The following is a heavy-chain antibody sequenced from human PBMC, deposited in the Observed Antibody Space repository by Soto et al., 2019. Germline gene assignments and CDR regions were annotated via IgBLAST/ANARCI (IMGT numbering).Heavy chain of an antibody. CDR2: IIPIFGTA. CDR3: ATEDPTSSGYYGDAFDI. J-gene: IGHJ3*02. Sequence: SVKVSCKASGGTFSSYAISWVRQAPGQGLEWMGGIIPIFGTANYAQKFQGRVTITADESTSTAYMELSSLRSEDTAVYYCATEDPTSSGYYGDAFDIWGQGTMVTVSS. CDR1: GGTFSSYA. D-gene: IGHD3-22*01. V-gene: IGHV1-69*13.